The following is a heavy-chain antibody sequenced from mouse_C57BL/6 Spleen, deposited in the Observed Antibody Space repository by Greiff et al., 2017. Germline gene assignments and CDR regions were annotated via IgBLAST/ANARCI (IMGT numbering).Heavy chain of an antibody. V-gene: IGHV1-69*01. Sequence: VQLQQPGAELVMPGASVKLSCKASGYTFTSYWMHWVKQRPGQGLEWIGEIDPSDSYTNYNQQFKGKSTLTVDKSSSTAYMQLSSLTSEDSAVYYCARRRDGAMDYCGQGTSVTVSS. CDR2: IDPSDSYT. J-gene: IGHJ4*01. CDR1: GYTFTSYW. CDR3: ARRRDGAMDY. D-gene: IGHD1-2*01.